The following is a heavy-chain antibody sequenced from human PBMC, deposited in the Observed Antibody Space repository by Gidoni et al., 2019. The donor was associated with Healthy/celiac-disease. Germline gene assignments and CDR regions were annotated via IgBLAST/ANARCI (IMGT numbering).Heavy chain of an antibody. CDR2: ISGSGGSK. J-gene: IGHJ4*02. CDR3: AKDLRYFDWLLFEGDY. D-gene: IGHD3-9*01. V-gene: IGHV3-23*01. Sequence: EVQLLESGGGLVQPGGSLSFSGAASGFTFTSYAMSWVRQAPGKGLEWVSAISGSGGSKYYADSVKGRFTISRDNSKNTLYLQMNSLRAEDTAVYYCAKDLRYFDWLLFEGDYWGQGTLVTVSS. CDR1: GFTFTSYA.